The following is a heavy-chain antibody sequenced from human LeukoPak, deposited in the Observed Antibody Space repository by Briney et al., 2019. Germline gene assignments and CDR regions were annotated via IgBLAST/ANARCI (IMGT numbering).Heavy chain of an antibody. Sequence: SGGSLRLSCAVSGFTFSSYSMNWVRQAPGKGLEWVSSISSSSSYIYYADSVKGRFTISRDNAKNSLYLQMNSLRVEDTAVYYCARLGATSNYLDYWGQGTRVTVSS. CDR3: ARLGATSNYLDY. CDR1: GFTFSSYS. D-gene: IGHD5-12*01. J-gene: IGHJ4*02. V-gene: IGHV3-21*04. CDR2: ISSSSSYI.